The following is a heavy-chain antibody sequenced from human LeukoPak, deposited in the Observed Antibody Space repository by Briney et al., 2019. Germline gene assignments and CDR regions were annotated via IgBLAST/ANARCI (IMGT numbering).Heavy chain of an antibody. J-gene: IGHJ4*02. V-gene: IGHV4-34*01. CDR1: GGSFSGYY. D-gene: IGHD3-3*01. CDR2: INHSGIT. CDR3: ARDQYTIFARLRPDY. Sequence: SETLSLTCAVYGGSFSGYYWSWIRQPPGKGLEWIGEINHSGITNYNPSLKSRVTISVDTSKNQFSLKLSSVTAADTAVYYCARDQYTIFARLRPDYWGQGTLVTVSS.